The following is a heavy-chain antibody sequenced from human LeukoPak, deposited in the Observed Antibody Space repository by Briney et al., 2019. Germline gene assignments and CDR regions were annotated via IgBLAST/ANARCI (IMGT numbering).Heavy chain of an antibody. CDR3: ARDRRLNFYDSNTGWFDP. CDR1: GFTFSSYG. Sequence: QPGRSLRLSCAASGFTFSSYGMHWVRQGPGKGLEWLAVIWYDGSNKFYADSVKGRFSISRDNSKNTLYLQMNSLRAEDTAVYYCARDRRLNFYDSNTGWFDPWGQGTLVTVSP. CDR2: IWYDGSNK. D-gene: IGHD3-22*01. V-gene: IGHV3-33*01. J-gene: IGHJ5*02.